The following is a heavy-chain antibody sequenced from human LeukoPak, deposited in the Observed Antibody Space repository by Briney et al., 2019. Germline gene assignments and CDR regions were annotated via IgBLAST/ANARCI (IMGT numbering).Heavy chain of an antibody. Sequence: GGSLRLSCAASGFTFSSYSMSWVRQAPGKGLEWVSVIYSGGSTYYADSVKGRFTISRDNSKNTLYLQMNSLRAEDTAVYYCARVVDTEDYFDYWGQGTLVTVSS. J-gene: IGHJ4*02. CDR2: IYSGGST. D-gene: IGHD5-18*01. V-gene: IGHV3-53*01. CDR1: GFTFSSYS. CDR3: ARVVDTEDYFDY.